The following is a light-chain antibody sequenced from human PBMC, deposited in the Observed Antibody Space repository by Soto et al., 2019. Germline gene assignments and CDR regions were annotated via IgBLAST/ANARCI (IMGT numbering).Light chain of an antibody. CDR3: QQYKNWPPLT. V-gene: IGKV3-15*01. CDR1: QSVGGA. J-gene: IGKJ4*01. Sequence: EIVMTQSPATLSVTPGEAVTLTCRASQSVGGAVAWYQHKPGQAPRLLIVGASMRATGVPGRFSGGGSGTEFPLTISSLPSEDFAVYFCQQYKNWPPLTFGGGTTVEIK. CDR2: GAS.